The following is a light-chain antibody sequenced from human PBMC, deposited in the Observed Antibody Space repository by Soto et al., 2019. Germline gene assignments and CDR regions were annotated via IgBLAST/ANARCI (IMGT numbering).Light chain of an antibody. CDR2: EVF. V-gene: IGLV2-14*01. Sequence: QCFLKQPTYVSGSRGQSIAIACTGTNSDVGGYNYVSWYQHCPGKAPKLMIYEVFNRPSGVSSRFSGSESGSTASLTISGLQAEHEDDYYCTSYTTTNTLYVFGTGTKVHRP. CDR1: NSDVGGYNY. CDR3: TSYTTTNTLYV. J-gene: IGLJ1*01.